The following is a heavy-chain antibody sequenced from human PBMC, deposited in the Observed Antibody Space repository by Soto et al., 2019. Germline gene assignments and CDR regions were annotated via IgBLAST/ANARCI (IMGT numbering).Heavy chain of an antibody. V-gene: IGHV1-18*01. Sequence: QVQLLQSGAEVRKPGASVNVSCKASGYTFTSFSMRWVRQAPGQGLEWMGWISPYNDNTYYAQKFQGRVTFTTDTSTITADMELRSLRSDDTAVYYGARQKAYSYAGMDNWGEGTLV. D-gene: IGHD5-18*01. CDR3: ARQKAYSYAGMDN. CDR2: ISPYNDNT. J-gene: IGHJ4*02. CDR1: GYTFTSFS.